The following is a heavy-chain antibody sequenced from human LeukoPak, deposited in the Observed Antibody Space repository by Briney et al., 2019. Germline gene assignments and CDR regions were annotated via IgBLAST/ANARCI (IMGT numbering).Heavy chain of an antibody. CDR2: ISYDGSNK. V-gene: IGHV3-30*18. D-gene: IGHD5-12*01. J-gene: IGHJ4*02. CDR3: AKARYSGYDTRGVVDY. Sequence: GGSLRLSCAASGFTFSSYGMHWVRQAPGKGLEWVAVISYDGSNKYYADSVKGRFIISRDNSKNTLYLQMNSLRAEDTAVYYCAKARYSGYDTRGVVDYWGQGTLVTVSS. CDR1: GFTFSSYG.